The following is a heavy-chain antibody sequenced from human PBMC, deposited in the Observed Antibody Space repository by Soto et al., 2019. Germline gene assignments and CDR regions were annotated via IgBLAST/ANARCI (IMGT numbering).Heavy chain of an antibody. CDR3: TRGTYCGFDP. J-gene: IGHJ5*02. Sequence: PSETLSLTCTVSGGSISSSSYYRGWIRQPPGKGLEWIGSIYYSGSTYYNPSLKSRVTISVDTSKNQFSLKLSSVTAADTAVYYCTRGTYCGFDPWGQGTLVTVSS. D-gene: IGHD2-21*01. CDR1: GGSISSSSYY. CDR2: IYYSGST. V-gene: IGHV4-39*01.